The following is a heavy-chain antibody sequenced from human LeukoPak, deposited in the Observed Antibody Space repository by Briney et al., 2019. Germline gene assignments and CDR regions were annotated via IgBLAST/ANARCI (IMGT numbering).Heavy chain of an antibody. J-gene: IGHJ4*02. Sequence: SETLSLTCTVSGGSISSGSYYWSWIRQPAGKGLEWIGRIYTSGSTNYNPSLKSRVTISVDTSKNQFSLKLSSVTAADMAVYYCASPTNWGQGTLVTVSS. CDR2: IYTSGST. CDR1: GGSISSGSYY. CDR3: ASPTN. V-gene: IGHV4-61*02.